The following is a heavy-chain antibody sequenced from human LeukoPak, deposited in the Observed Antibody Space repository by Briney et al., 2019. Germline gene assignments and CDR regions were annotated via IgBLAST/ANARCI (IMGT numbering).Heavy chain of an antibody. V-gene: IGHV3-48*04. Sequence: GGYLRLSCAASGFTFSSYSMNWVRQAPGKGLEWVSYISSSGSTIYYADSVKGRFTISRDNAKNSLYLQMNSLRAEDTAVYYCAELGITMIGGVWGKGTTVTISS. CDR2: ISSSGSTI. CDR1: GFTFSSYS. J-gene: IGHJ6*04. D-gene: IGHD3-10*02. CDR3: AELGITMIGGV.